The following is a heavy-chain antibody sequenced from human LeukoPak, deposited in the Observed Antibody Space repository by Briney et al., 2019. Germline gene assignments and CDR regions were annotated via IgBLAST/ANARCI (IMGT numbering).Heavy chain of an antibody. CDR3: ARGAISGQGYYFDY. Sequence: SETLSLTCAVSGGSISSGGYSSSWIRQPPGKGLEWIGYIYHSGSTYYNPSLKSRVTISVDRSKNQFSLKLSSVTAADTAVYYCARGAISGQGYYFDYWGQGTLVTVSS. CDR1: GGSISSGGYS. J-gene: IGHJ4*02. CDR2: IYHSGST. D-gene: IGHD3-9*01. V-gene: IGHV4-30-2*01.